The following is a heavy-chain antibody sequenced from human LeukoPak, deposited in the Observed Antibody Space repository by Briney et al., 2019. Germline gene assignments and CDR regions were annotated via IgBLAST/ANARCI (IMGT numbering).Heavy chain of an antibody. J-gene: IGHJ4*02. CDR1: GFTFRNSW. Sequence: GGSLRLSCAASGFTFRNSWMHWVRQGPGKGLVWVSRVNPDGSATTYADSVKGRFTISRDNAKNTLYLQMNSPRAEDTAVYYCARSLIGSDDYWGQGSLVTVSS. D-gene: IGHD1-20*01. V-gene: IGHV3-74*01. CDR2: VNPDGSAT. CDR3: ARSLIGSDDY.